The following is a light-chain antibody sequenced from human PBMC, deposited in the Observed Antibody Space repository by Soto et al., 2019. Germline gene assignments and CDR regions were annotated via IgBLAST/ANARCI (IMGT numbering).Light chain of an antibody. J-gene: IGLJ2*01. Sequence: QSVLTQPPSVSGAPGQRVTISCTGSSSNIGAGYDVHWYQQLPGRDPKLLIYGNTNRPSGVPDRFSGSKSGTSASLAITGLQAEDEADYYCLSFDSSLSVVFGGGTQLTVL. CDR2: GNT. V-gene: IGLV1-40*01. CDR3: LSFDSSLSVV. CDR1: SSNIGAGYD.